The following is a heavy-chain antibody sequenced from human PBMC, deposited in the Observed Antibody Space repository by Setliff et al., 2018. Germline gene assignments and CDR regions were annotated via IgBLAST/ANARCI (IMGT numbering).Heavy chain of an antibody. J-gene: IGHJ6*03. V-gene: IGHV4-34*01. CDR1: GGSFSGYY. CDR3: ARLRSGYYFFSRNRLGDYYMDV. CDR2: INHSGST. Sequence: SETLSLTCAVYGGSFSGYYWSWIRQPPGKGLEWIGEINHSGSTNYNPSLKSRVTISVDTSKNQFSLKLSSVTAADTAVYYCARLRSGYYFFSRNRLGDYYMDVWGKGTTVTVSS. D-gene: IGHD3-3*01.